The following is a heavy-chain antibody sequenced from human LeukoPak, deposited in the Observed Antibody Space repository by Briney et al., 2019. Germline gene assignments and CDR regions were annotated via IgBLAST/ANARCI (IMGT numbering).Heavy chain of an antibody. CDR2: ISYDGSNK. CDR3: ARATEMVRGVTLGGFHY. J-gene: IGHJ4*02. CDR1: GYTFCSYA. D-gene: IGHD3-10*01. V-gene: IGHV3-30*04. Sequence: GGSLRLSCAASGYTFCSYAMHWVRQAPGKGLEWVAVISYDGSNKYYADSVKGRFTISRDNSKNTLYLQMNSLRAEDTAVYYCARATEMVRGVTLGGFHYWGQGTLVSVSS.